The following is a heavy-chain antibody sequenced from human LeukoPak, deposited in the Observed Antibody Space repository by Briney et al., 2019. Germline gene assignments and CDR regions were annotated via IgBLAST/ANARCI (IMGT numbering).Heavy chain of an antibody. J-gene: IGHJ4*02. CDR1: GGSIGASINSPNW. D-gene: IGHD2-2*01. Sequence: PSGTLSLTCAVSGGSIGASINSPNWWSWVRQPPGKGLERIGEIFHSGSTNYNPSLKSRVTMSVDKSKNQFSLNLTSVTAADTAVYFCARAPRAYCSTTGSCFQDYWGQGTLVTVSS. CDR3: ARAPRAYCSTTGSCFQDY. V-gene: IGHV4-4*02. CDR2: IFHSGST.